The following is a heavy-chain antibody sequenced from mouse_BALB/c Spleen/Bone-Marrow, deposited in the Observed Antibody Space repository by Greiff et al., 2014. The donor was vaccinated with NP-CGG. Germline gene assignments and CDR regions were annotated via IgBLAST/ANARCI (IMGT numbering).Heavy chain of an antibody. V-gene: IGHV1-63*02. CDR1: GYTFTNYW. CDR3: ATWGPYYFAH. J-gene: IGHJ2*01. CDR2: IYPGGVYS. Sequence: VQLQQSGAELVRPGTSVKISCKASGYTFTNYWLGWLKQRPGHGLEWIGDIYPGGVYSNCNEKFKGKATLTADTSSSSAYMQLSSLTSEDSAVYFCATWGPYYFAHWGRGTTLTVSS.